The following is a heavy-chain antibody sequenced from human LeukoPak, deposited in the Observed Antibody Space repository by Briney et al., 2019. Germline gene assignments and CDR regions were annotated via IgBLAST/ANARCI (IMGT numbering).Heavy chain of an antibody. Sequence: WASVKVSCKASGYTFTSYGISWVRQAPGQGLEWMGWISAYNGNTNYAQKLQGRVTMTTDTSTSTAYMELRSLRSDDTAVYYCARDPTTVYYYDSSGYLRAFDIWGQGTMVTVSS. D-gene: IGHD3-22*01. V-gene: IGHV1-18*01. J-gene: IGHJ3*02. CDR3: ARDPTTVYYYDSSGYLRAFDI. CDR1: GYTFTSYG. CDR2: ISAYNGNT.